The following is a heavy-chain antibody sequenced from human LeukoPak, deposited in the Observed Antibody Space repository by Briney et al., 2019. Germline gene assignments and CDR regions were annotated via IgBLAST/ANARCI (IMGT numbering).Heavy chain of an antibody. V-gene: IGHV4-38-2*02. CDR3: ARVGDVAAATLDY. J-gene: IGHJ4*02. Sequence: SETLSLTCTVSGYSISSGYYWGWIRQPPGKGLEWIGSIYHSGSTYYNPSLKSRVTISVDTSKNQFSLKLSSVTAADTAVYYCARVGDVAAATLDYWGQGTLVTVSS. CDR1: GYSISSGYY. D-gene: IGHD6-13*01. CDR2: IYHSGST.